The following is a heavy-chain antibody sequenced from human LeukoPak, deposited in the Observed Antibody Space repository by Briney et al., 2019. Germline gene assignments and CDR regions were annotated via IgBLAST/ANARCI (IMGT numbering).Heavy chain of an antibody. CDR3: ARDQYEVGEHYPGCFDL. Sequence: PGGSLRLSCAASGFTFGSYAMSWVRQVPGKGLEWVSAVSGSGGSTYYADSVKGRFTISRDNAKKSLHLQMNSLRDEDTAVYYCARDQYEVGEHYPGCFDLWGQGVLVTVSS. J-gene: IGHJ5*02. V-gene: IGHV3-23*01. CDR2: VSGSGGST. D-gene: IGHD1-26*01. CDR1: GFTFGSYA.